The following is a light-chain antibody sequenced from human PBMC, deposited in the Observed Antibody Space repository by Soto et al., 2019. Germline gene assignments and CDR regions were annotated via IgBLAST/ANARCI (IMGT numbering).Light chain of an antibody. Sequence: DIQMTKSPSTLSASVGDRVTITCRASQSISSWLAWYQQKPGKAPKLLIYDASSLESGVPSRFSGSGSGTEFSLTISSLQPDDFATHYCQQYNSYLTFGGGTKVEIK. CDR3: QQYNSYLT. CDR2: DAS. V-gene: IGKV1-5*01. J-gene: IGKJ4*01. CDR1: QSISSW.